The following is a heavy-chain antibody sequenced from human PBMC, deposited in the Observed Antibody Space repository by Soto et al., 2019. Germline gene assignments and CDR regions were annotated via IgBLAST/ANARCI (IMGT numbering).Heavy chain of an antibody. D-gene: IGHD1-26*01. CDR3: VRGATREWFDP. J-gene: IGHJ5*02. Sequence: AGESLKISCKSSGYRFTSYWIGWVRQMPGRGLEWMGVIYPGDSDTRYSPSFQGQVTISADKSISTAYLQWSSLKASDSAIYYCVRGATREWFDPWGQGTLVTVSS. CDR1: GYRFTSYW. CDR2: IYPGDSDT. V-gene: IGHV5-51*01.